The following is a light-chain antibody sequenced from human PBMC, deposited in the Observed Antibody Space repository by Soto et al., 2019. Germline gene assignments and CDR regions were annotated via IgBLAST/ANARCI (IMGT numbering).Light chain of an antibody. CDR3: HSRA. Sequence: DIQLTQTPSTLSASLGDEVTITCRASQTISRWLAWYQQKPGRAPKLLIYDASTLESGVPSRFSGSGSETEFTLTISRLQPDDLATYLCHSRAFGQGTRLEIK. V-gene: IGKV1-5*01. CDR2: DAS. J-gene: IGKJ5*01. CDR1: QTISRW.